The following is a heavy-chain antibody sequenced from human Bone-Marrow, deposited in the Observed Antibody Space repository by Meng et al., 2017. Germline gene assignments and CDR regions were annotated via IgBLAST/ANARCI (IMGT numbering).Heavy chain of an antibody. V-gene: IGHV1-46*01. D-gene: IGHD2-2*01. J-gene: IGHJ3*02. CDR3: ARGRVPAAHDAFDI. Sequence: SVNVSRKASGYTFTSYYMHWVRQAPGQGLEWMGIINPSGGSTSYAQKFQGRVTMTRDTSTRTVYMELSSLGSEDTAVYYCARGRVPAAHDAFDIWGQGTMVTVSS. CDR1: GYTFTSYY. CDR2: INPSGGST.